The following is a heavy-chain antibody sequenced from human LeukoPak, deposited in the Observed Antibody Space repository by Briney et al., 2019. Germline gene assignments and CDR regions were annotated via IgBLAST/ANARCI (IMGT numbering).Heavy chain of an antibody. D-gene: IGHD1-7*01. Sequence: SETLSLTCTVSGYSISSGYYWGWIRQPPGKGLEWIANIYHSGNTYYNPSLKSRVTISVDTSKNQFSLKLSSVTAADTAVYYCARGKTNWNYGRWFDPWGQGTLVTVSS. J-gene: IGHJ5*02. CDR3: ARGKTNWNYGRWFDP. CDR2: IYHSGNT. V-gene: IGHV4-38-2*02. CDR1: GYSISSGYY.